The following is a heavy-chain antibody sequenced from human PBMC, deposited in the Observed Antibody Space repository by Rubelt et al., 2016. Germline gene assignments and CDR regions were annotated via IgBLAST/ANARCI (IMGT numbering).Heavy chain of an antibody. Sequence: EVQLVESGGVVVQPGGSLRLSCAASGFTFSSYSMDWVRQAPGGGLEWVSYISGSSKTIYYADSVKGRFTISRDNATNSLYLQMNSLRAEDTAVYYCARGVFDPWGQGTLVTVSS. CDR1: GFTFSSYS. CDR2: ISGSSKTI. D-gene: IGHD2-8*01. CDR3: ARGVFDP. V-gene: IGHV3-48*01. J-gene: IGHJ5*02.